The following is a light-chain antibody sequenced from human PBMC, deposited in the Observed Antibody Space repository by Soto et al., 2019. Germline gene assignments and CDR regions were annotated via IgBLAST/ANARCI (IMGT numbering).Light chain of an antibody. V-gene: IGKV1-39*01. CDR1: QSIATY. CDR3: QQSYSSLWT. Sequence: EMTQSPSSLSVSVGDIVTINCRTSQSIATYLNWYQQKPGKAPKLLIYAASSLQSGVPSRFSGSGSGTEFTLTITSLRPDDFATYYCQQSYSSLWTFGQGTKVDIK. J-gene: IGKJ1*01. CDR2: AAS.